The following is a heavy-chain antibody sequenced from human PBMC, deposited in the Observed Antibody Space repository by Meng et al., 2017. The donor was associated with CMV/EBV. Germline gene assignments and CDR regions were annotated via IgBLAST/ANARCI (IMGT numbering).Heavy chain of an antibody. Sequence: GGSLRLSCAASGFTFSSYGMHWVRQAPGKGLEWVAFIRYDGSNKYYADSVKGRFTISRDNSKNTLYLQMNSLRAEDTAVYYCARDDNQIAGLDYWGQGTLVTVSS. V-gene: IGHV3-30*02. CDR3: ARDDNQIAGLDY. D-gene: IGHD6-13*01. CDR2: IRYDGSNK. J-gene: IGHJ4*02. CDR1: GFTFSSYG.